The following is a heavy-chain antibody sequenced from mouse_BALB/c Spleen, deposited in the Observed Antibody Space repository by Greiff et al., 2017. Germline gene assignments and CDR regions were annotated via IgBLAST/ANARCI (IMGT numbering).Heavy chain of an antibody. V-gene: IGHV1-18*01. Sequence: VQLKQSGPELVKPGASVKIPCKASGYTFTDYNMDWVKQSHGKSLEWIGDINPNNGGTIYNQKFKGKATLTVDKSSSTAYMELRSLTSEDTAVYYCARESYDEGYFDYWGQGTTLTVSS. J-gene: IGHJ2*01. CDR3: ARESYDEGYFDY. CDR2: INPNNGGT. CDR1: GYTFTDYN. D-gene: IGHD2-12*01.